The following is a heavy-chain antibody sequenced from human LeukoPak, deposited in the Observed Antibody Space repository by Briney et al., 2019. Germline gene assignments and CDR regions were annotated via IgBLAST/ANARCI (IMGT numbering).Heavy chain of an antibody. D-gene: IGHD3-22*01. CDR3: ARQNRDYYDSSGYARGHAFDI. CDR1: GGSISSYY. Sequence: SETLSLTCTVSGGSISSYYWSWIRQPPGKGLEWIGYIYYSRSTNYNPSLKSRVTISVDTSKNQFSLKLSSVTAADTAVYYCARQNRDYYDSSGYARGHAFDIWGQGTMVTVSS. CDR2: IYYSRST. J-gene: IGHJ3*02. V-gene: IGHV4-59*08.